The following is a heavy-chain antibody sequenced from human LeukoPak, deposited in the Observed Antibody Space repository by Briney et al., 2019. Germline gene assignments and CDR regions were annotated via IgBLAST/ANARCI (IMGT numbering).Heavy chain of an antibody. CDR3: ARGAGFDYGDLFDY. D-gene: IGHD4-17*01. CDR2: IYTSGST. CDR1: GGSISSYY. Sequence: SETLSLTCTVSGGSISSYYWSWVRQPAGKGLEWIGRIYTSGSTNYNPSLKSRVTISVDTSKNQFSLKLSSVNAADTAVYYCARGAGFDYGDLFDYWGQGTLVTVSS. V-gene: IGHV4-4*07. J-gene: IGHJ4*02.